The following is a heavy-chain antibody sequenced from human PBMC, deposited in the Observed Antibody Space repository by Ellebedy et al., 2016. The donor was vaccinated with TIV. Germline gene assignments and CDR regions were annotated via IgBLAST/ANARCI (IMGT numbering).Heavy chain of an antibody. V-gene: IGHV4-30-2*02. D-gene: IGHD4-23*01. J-gene: IGHJ5*02. CDR1: GGSISSGGYS. Sequence: SETLSLXCAVSGGSISSGGYSWSWIRQPPGKGLEWIGYIYHSGSTYYNPSLKSRVTISVDTSKNQFSLKLSSVTAADTAVYYCAGDYGGTVYNWFDPWGQGTLVTVSS. CDR2: IYHSGST. CDR3: AGDYGGTVYNWFDP.